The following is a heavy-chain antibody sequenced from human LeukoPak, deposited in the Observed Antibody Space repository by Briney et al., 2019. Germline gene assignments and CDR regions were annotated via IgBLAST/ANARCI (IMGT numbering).Heavy chain of an antibody. J-gene: IGHJ4*02. CDR1: GGSISSGGYS. D-gene: IGHD3-22*01. V-gene: IGHV4-30-2*01. CDR3: GRVGFYDSSGLDY. Sequence: SQTLSLTCAVSGGSISSGGYSWSWIRQPPGKGLEWIGYIYHSGSTYYNPSLKSRVTISVDRSKNQFSLKLSSVTAADTAVYYCGRVGFYDSSGLDYWGQGTLVTVSS. CDR2: IYHSGST.